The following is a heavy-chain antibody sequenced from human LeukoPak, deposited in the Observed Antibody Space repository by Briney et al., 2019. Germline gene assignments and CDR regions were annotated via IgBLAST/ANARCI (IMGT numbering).Heavy chain of an antibody. J-gene: IGHJ5*02. Sequence: PSQTLSLTCTVSGGSISSGDYYWSWIRQPPGKGLEWIGYIYYSGSTYYNPSLKSRVTISVDRSKNQFSLKLSSVTAADTAVYYCARGAGLGDWFDPWGQGTLVTVSS. CDR1: GGSISSGDYY. V-gene: IGHV4-30-4*01. D-gene: IGHD3-10*01. CDR2: IYYSGST. CDR3: ARGAGLGDWFDP.